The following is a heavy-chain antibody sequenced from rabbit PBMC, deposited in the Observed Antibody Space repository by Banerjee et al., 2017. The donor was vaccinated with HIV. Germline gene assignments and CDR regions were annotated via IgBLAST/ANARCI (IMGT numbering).Heavy chain of an antibody. Sequence: QSLEESGGGLVKPGASLTLTCTASGFSFSSGYYMCWVRQAPGKGLEWITCIAAGSSGSTYSATWAKGRFTISKTSSTTVTLQMTSLTAADTATYFCARDVGTSFSTYGMDLWGPGTLVTVS. D-gene: IGHD8-1*01. CDR1: GFSFSSGYY. J-gene: IGHJ6*01. CDR2: IAAGSSGST. CDR3: ARDVGTSFSTYGMDL. V-gene: IGHV1S40*01.